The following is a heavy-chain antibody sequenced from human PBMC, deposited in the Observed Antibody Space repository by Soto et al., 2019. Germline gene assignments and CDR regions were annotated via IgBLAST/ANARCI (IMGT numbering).Heavy chain of an antibody. V-gene: IGHV3-23*01. D-gene: IGHD2-8*01. CDR1: GFTFSSYA. CDR3: AKDLPYCTNGVCYSRDNYYGMDV. Sequence: EVQLLESGGGLIQPGGSLRLSCAASGFTFSSYAMSWVRQAPGKGLEWVSAISGRGGRTYYADSVKGRFTISRDTSKNTLYLQMNSLRAEDTAVYYCAKDLPYCTNGVCYSRDNYYGMDVWGQGTTVTVSS. CDR2: ISGRGGRT. J-gene: IGHJ6*02.